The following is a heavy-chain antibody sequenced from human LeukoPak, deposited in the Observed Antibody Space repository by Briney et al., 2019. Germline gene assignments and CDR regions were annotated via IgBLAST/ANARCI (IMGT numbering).Heavy chain of an antibody. Sequence: EASVKVSCKASGGTLSSYAISWVRQAPGQGLEWMGRIIPILGIANYAQKFQGRVTITADKSTSTAYMELSSLRSEDTAAYYCAREPSSYYYDSSGYYYPHDAFDIWGQGTMVTVSS. D-gene: IGHD3-22*01. J-gene: IGHJ3*02. CDR2: IIPILGIA. CDR1: GGTLSSYA. CDR3: AREPSSYYYDSSGYYYPHDAFDI. V-gene: IGHV1-69*04.